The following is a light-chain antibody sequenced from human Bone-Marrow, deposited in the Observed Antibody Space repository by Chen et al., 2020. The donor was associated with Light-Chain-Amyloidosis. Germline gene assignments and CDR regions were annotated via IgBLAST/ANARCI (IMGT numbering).Light chain of an antibody. CDR3: QQDDNLPYT. CDR2: DAS. J-gene: IGKJ2*01. Sequence: DIQMTQSPSSLSASVGERVTITCQASQDISNYLNWYQQKPGKAPKLLIYDASNLETGVPSRFSGSGSGTDFTFTISSLQPEDIATYYCQQDDNLPYTFGQGTKLEIK. CDR1: QDISNY. V-gene: IGKV1-33*01.